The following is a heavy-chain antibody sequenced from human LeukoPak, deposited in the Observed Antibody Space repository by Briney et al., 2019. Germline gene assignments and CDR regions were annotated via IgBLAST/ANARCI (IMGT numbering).Heavy chain of an antibody. Sequence: PGGSLRLSCAASGFTFSNYAMSWVRQAPGKGLEWVSGISGSGTSTYYADSVKGRFTVSRDNSKNTLYLQMSSLRAEDTAVYYCAREAPETTVSSNVFDYWGQGTLVTVSS. V-gene: IGHV3-23*01. CDR1: GFTFSNYA. CDR2: ISGSGTST. D-gene: IGHD4-11*01. J-gene: IGHJ4*02. CDR3: AREAPETTVSSNVFDY.